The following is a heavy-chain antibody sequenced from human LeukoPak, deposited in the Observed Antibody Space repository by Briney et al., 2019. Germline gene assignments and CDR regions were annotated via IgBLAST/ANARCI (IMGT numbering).Heavy chain of an antibody. CDR2: VSYGGTNK. V-gene: IGHV3-30*03. CDR1: GFTFTNFG. Sequence: PGRSLRLSCAASGFTFTNFGMHWVRQTPGRGLEWVALVSYGGTNKYYTPSVKGRFTISRDNSKNTVYLQMNSLRAEDTAVYYCARDRFGSGTFDNYFYGMDVWGQGTTVTVSS. D-gene: IGHD3-10*01. J-gene: IGHJ6*02. CDR3: ARDRFGSGTFDNYFYGMDV.